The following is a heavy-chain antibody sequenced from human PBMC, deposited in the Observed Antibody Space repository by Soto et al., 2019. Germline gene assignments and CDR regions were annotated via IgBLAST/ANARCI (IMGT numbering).Heavy chain of an antibody. V-gene: IGHV3-66*01. CDR1: GLSVSSND. J-gene: IGHJ4*01. CDR2: IYSADNT. CDR3: ARGSLY. Sequence: PWGSLRLSCAASGLSVSSNDMSWVRQAPGKGLECVSIIYSADNTFYVDSVKGRFIISRDNSKNTVYLQMNSLRADDTAVYYCARGSLYWGQGTLVTVS.